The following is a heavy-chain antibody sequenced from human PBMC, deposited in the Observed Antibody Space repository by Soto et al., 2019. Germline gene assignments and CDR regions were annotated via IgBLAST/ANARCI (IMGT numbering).Heavy chain of an antibody. D-gene: IGHD1-26*01. CDR1: GFTFSSYA. CDR2: ISYDGSNK. CDR3: ARSAPGAGYYYYYMDV. Sequence: GGSLRLSCAASGFTFSSYAMHWVRQAPGKGLEWVAVISYDGSNKYYADSVKGRFTISRDNSKNTLYLQMNSLRAEDTAVYYCARSAPGAGYYYYYMDVWGKGTTVTVSS. V-gene: IGHV3-30-3*01. J-gene: IGHJ6*03.